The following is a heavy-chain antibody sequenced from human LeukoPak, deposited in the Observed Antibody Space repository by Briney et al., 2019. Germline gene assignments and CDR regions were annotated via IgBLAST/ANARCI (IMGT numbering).Heavy chain of an antibody. V-gene: IGHV4-59*01. Sequence: SETLSLTCTVSGGSISSYYWSWIRQPPGKGLEWIGYIYYSGSTNYNPSLKSRVTISVDTSKNQFSLKLSSVTAADTAVYYCARVNYDSNYYDSSGYWYRDWFDPWGQGTLVTVPS. CDR3: ARVNYDSNYYDSSGYWYRDWFDP. D-gene: IGHD3-22*01. J-gene: IGHJ5*02. CDR2: IYYSGST. CDR1: GGSISSYY.